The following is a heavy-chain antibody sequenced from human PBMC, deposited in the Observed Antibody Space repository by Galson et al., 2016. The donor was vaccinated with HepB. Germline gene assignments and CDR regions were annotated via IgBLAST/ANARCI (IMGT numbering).Heavy chain of an antibody. Sequence: SLRLSCAASGFTFSDHYMDWVRQAPGKGLEWVGRTRNKASSYSTEYAASVKGRFTISRDDSKNSLYLQMNSLKTEDTAVYYCARDSGTYEIDYWGQGTLGTVS. CDR1: GFTFSDHY. V-gene: IGHV3-72*01. D-gene: IGHD1-26*01. J-gene: IGHJ4*02. CDR3: ARDSGTYEIDY. CDR2: TRNKASSYST.